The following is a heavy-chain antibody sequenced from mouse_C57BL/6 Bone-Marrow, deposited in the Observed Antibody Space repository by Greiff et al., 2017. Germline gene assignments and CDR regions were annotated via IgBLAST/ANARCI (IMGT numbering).Heavy chain of an antibody. V-gene: IGHV1-85*01. D-gene: IGHD1-1*01. Sequence: VKLMESGPELVKPGASVKLSCKASGYTFTSYDINWVKQRLGQGLEWIGWIYTRDGSTKYNEKFKGKATLTVDTSSSTAYMELHSLTSEDSAVYFCARLEFDGSSGDWYFDVWGTGTTVTVSS. CDR1: GYTFTSYD. CDR3: ARLEFDGSSGDWYFDV. J-gene: IGHJ1*03. CDR2: IYTRDGST.